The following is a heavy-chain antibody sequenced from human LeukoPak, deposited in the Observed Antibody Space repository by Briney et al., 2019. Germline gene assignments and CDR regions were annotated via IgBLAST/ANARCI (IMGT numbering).Heavy chain of an antibody. V-gene: IGHV1-2*02. CDR3: KRQTAYEILTGYYNPLDY. CDR2: INPNSGGT. D-gene: IGHD3-9*01. Sequence: ASVKVSCKASGSTFTGPYMHWVRQAPGHGLEQRGWINPNSGGTHYAQNFQGRITMTRDTSISTAYMELSRLRSDDTAVYFFKRQTAYEILTGYYNPLDYWGQGTLVTVSS. CDR1: GSTFTGPY. J-gene: IGHJ4*02.